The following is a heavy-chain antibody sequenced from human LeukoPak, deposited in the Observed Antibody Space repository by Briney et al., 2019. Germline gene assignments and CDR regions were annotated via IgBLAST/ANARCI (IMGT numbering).Heavy chain of an antibody. CDR2: INPTGGST. CDR1: GYSFTTYY. D-gene: IGHD2-15*01. J-gene: IGHJ6*02. Sequence: GASVKVSCKASGYSFTTYYMYWVRQAPGQGLEWMGIINPTGGSTNYAQKFEGRVTMTRDTSTSTVYMELSSLRSEDTAVYYCARERYCSGGNCFVTYYYGMDVWGQGTTVTVSS. CDR3: ARERYCSGGNCFVTYYYGMDV. V-gene: IGHV1-46*01.